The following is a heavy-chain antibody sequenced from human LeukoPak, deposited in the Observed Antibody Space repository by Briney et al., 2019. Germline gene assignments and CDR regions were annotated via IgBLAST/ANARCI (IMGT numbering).Heavy chain of an antibody. CDR1: GGTIDDSRYY. CDR3: ARDWRE. Sequence: SETLSLTCTVSGGTIDDSRYYWGWIRQPPGKGLEWIGSIHSRGNTFYNPSLKSRVTISVDTSNNQFYLKLHSVTAADTAVYYCARDWREWGQGTLVTVSS. J-gene: IGHJ4*02. CDR2: IHSRGNT. V-gene: IGHV4-39*07. D-gene: IGHD3-3*01.